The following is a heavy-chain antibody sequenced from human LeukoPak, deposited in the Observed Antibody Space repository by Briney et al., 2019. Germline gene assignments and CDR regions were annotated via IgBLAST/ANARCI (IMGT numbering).Heavy chain of an antibody. CDR1: GYTFTGYY. CDR3: AREAPSIAAAGFDP. J-gene: IGHJ5*02. Sequence: ASVKVSCKASGYTFTGYYMHWVRQAPGQGLDWMGWINPNSGGTNYAQKFQGRVTMTRDTSISTAYMELSRLRSDDTAVYYCAREAPSIAAAGFDPWGQGTLVTVSS. CDR2: INPNSGGT. D-gene: IGHD6-13*01. V-gene: IGHV1-2*02.